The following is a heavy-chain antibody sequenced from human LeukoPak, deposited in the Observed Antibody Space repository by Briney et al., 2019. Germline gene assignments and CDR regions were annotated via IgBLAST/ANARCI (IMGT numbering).Heavy chain of an antibody. J-gene: IGHJ4*02. CDR2: LYSDGNT. Sequence: GGSLGLSSAQPGFTPTVDKITSGRQAPGKGLEWVSVLYSDGNTKYADSVQGRFTISRDNSKNTLLLEKNSLSPEDPANYCCATGVEPVGANSQAYWGQGILVTVSS. CDR1: GFTPTVDK. D-gene: IGHD4/OR15-4a*01. V-gene: IGHV3-53*01. CDR3: ATGVEPVGANSQAY.